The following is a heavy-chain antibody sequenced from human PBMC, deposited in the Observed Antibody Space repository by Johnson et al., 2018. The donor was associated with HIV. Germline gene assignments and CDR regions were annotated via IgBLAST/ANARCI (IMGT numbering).Heavy chain of an antibody. Sequence: MLLVESGGGLVKPGGSLRLSCAASGFTFSNAWMSWVRQAPGKGLECVSGIYSGGRTYYADSVKGRFTISRDNSKNTLYLQMNSLRAEDTAVYYCAKGWEGVTSGDAFDIWGQETMVTVSS. D-gene: IGHD2-21*02. CDR1: GFTFSNAW. CDR3: AKGWEGVTSGDAFDI. J-gene: IGHJ3*02. V-gene: IGHV3-66*01. CDR2: IYSGGRT.